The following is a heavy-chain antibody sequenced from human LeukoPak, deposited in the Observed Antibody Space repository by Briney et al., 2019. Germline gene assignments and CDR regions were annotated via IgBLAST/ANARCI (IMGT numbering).Heavy chain of an antibody. CDR1: GYTFTGYY. J-gene: IGHJ6*03. Sequence: ASVKVSCKASGYTFTGYYMHWVRQAPGQGLEWMGWINPNSGGTNYAQKFQGRVTMTRDTSISTAYMELSRLRSDDTAVYYCARCRPYYYYMDVWGKGTTVTVSS. CDR2: INPNSGGT. V-gene: IGHV1-2*02. CDR3: ARCRPYYYYMDV.